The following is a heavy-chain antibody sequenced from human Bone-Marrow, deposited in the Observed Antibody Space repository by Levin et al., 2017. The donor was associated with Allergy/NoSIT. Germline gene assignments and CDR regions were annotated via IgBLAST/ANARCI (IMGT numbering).Heavy chain of an antibody. CDR2: ISAYNGNT. J-gene: IGHJ4*02. D-gene: IGHD6-25*01. V-gene: IGHV1-18*04. CDR1: XXHGSGYG. CDR3: ARESSIAAADFDY. Sequence: ASVKVSCKXXXXHGSGYGSSWVRQAPGRGLEWMGWISAYNGNTNYAQKLQGRVTMTTDTSTSTAYMELRSLRSDDTAVYYCARESSIAAADFDYWGQGTLVTVSS.